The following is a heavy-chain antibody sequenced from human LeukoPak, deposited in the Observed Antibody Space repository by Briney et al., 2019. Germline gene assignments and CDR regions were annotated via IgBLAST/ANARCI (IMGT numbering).Heavy chain of an antibody. CDR1: GGTISSYA. V-gene: IGHV1-69*04. D-gene: IGHD2-15*01. Sequence: SVKVSCKASGGTISSYAISWVRQAPGQGLEWMGRIIPILGIANYAQKFQGRVTITADKSTSTAYMELSSLRSEDTAVYYCARSTVVAANVAELGDYGMDVWGQGTTVTVSS. CDR2: IIPILGIA. CDR3: ARSTVVAANVAELGDYGMDV. J-gene: IGHJ6*02.